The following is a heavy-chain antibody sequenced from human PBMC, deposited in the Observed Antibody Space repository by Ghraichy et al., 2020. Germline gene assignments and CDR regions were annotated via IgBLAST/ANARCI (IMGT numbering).Heavy chain of an antibody. CDR2: ISGSGGAT. V-gene: IGHV3-23*01. CDR1: GFKFRNYA. CDR3: ARGATVVRFFYFNGMDV. D-gene: IGHD4-23*01. Sequence: GSLRLSCAASGFKFRNYAMSWVRQAPGKGLEWVSSISGSGGATYYADSVRGRFTISRDNAQNSLYLQMNSLRDEDTAVYYCARGATVVRFFYFNGMDVWGQGTTVTVSS. J-gene: IGHJ6*02.